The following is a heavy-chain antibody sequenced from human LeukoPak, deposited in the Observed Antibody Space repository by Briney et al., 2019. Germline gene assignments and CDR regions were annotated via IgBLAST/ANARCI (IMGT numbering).Heavy chain of an antibody. J-gene: IGHJ4*02. V-gene: IGHV4-39*01. CDR2: IYYSGST. CDR1: GGSISSSSYY. Sequence: SETLSLTCTVSGGSISSSSYYWGWIRQPPGKGLEWIGSIYYSGSTYYNPSLKSQVTISVDTSKNQFSLKLSSVTAADTAVYYCARSSRYFDWLLDDYWGQGTLVTVSS. D-gene: IGHD3-9*01. CDR3: ARSSRYFDWLLDDY.